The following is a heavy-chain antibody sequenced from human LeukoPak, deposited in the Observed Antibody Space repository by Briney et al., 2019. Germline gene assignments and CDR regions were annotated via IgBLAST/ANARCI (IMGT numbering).Heavy chain of an antibody. Sequence: GGSLRLSCAASGFTFSSYGMHWVRQAPGKGLEWVAVIWYDGSNKYYADSVKGRFTISRDNSKNTLYLQMNSLRAEDTAVYYCAKSSGVRYYDSSGYFDYWGQGTLVTVSS. J-gene: IGHJ4*02. CDR1: GFTFSSYG. V-gene: IGHV3-33*06. CDR3: AKSSGVRYYDSSGYFDY. D-gene: IGHD3-22*01. CDR2: IWYDGSNK.